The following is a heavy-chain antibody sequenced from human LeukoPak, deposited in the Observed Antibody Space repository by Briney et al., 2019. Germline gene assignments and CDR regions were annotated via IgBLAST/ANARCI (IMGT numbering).Heavy chain of an antibody. CDR1: GFTFSSHG. J-gene: IGHJ4*02. D-gene: IGHD6-6*01. V-gene: IGHV3-33*01. CDR3: ATILASLPVGSFDY. Sequence: GGSLRLSCEASGFTFSSHGMHWVRQAPGKGLEWVAVIWYDGSDKYYADSVKGRFSISRDNSKNTLYLQMNRLRADDTAVYYCATILASLPVGSFDYWGQGGLVTVSS. CDR2: IWYDGSDK.